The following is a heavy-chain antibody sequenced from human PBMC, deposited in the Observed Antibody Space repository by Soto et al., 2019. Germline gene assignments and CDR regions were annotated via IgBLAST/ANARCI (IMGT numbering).Heavy chain of an antibody. V-gene: IGHV3-21*01. J-gene: IGHJ5*02. CDR2: ITTSSAYI. Sequence: EVQLVESGGGMVKPGGSLRLSCAASGFTFNTYDMNWVRQAQGKGLEWVSSITTSSAYIYYADSLKGRITISRDNANNSLFLQMNSLRAEDTAVYYCVRSGTARLLRHSWFDTWGQGTLVTVSS. CDR1: GFTFNTYD. D-gene: IGHD2-21*01. CDR3: VRSGTARLLRHSWFDT.